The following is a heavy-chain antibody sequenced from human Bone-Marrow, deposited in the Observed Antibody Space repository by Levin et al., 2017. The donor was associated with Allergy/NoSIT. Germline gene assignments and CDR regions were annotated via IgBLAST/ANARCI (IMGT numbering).Heavy chain of an antibody. Sequence: PSETLSLTCVGSGFRFNSYAMNWVRQAPGKGLEWVSGISGSGSNTFYADSVRGRFTISRDNSKNTLYLQSNNVRGDDTAVYYCAKAACSAGSCYFDSWGQGTLVTVSS. CDR3: AKAACSAGSCYFDS. CDR1: GFRFNSYA. V-gene: IGHV3-23*01. CDR2: ISGSGSNT. J-gene: IGHJ4*02. D-gene: IGHD3-10*01.